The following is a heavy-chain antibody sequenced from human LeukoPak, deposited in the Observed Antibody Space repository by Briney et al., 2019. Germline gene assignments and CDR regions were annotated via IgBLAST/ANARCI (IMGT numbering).Heavy chain of an antibody. V-gene: IGHV4-34*01. D-gene: IGHD3-9*01. CDR2: INHSGST. J-gene: IGHJ6*03. CDR1: GGSFSGYY. Sequence: SETLSLTCAVYGGSFSGYYWSWIRQPPGKGLEWIGEINHSGSTNYNPSLKSRVTISVDTSKNQFSLKLSSVTAADTAVYYCARSPHEKLRYFDWLLYRSYYYYMDVWGKGTTVTISS. CDR3: ARSPHEKLRYFDWLLYRSYYYYMDV.